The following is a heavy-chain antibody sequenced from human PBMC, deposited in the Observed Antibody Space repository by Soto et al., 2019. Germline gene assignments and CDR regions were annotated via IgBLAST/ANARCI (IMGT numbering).Heavy chain of an antibody. CDR3: GRAFLKGGMDV. J-gene: IGHJ6*02. V-gene: IGHV4-59*01. Sequence: QVQLQESGPGLVKPSETLSLTCTVSGGSISSYYWSWIRQPPGKGLEWIGYIYYSGSTNYNPSLKSRVTISVDTSKNQFSLKLSSVTATDTAVYYCGRAFLKGGMDVWGQGTTVTVSS. CDR2: IYYSGST. CDR1: GGSISSYY.